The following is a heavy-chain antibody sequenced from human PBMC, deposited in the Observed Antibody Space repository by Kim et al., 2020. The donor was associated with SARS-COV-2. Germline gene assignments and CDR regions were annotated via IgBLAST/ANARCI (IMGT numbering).Heavy chain of an antibody. Sequence: SVKVSCKASGGTFSSYAISWVRQAPGQGLEWMGGIIPIFGTANYAQKFQGRVTITADESTSTAYMELSSLRSEDTAVYYCARGGYDILTGARPRGWFDPWGQGTLVTVSS. J-gene: IGHJ5*02. CDR3: ARGGYDILTGARPRGWFDP. D-gene: IGHD3-9*01. V-gene: IGHV1-69*13. CDR1: GGTFSSYA. CDR2: IIPIFGTA.